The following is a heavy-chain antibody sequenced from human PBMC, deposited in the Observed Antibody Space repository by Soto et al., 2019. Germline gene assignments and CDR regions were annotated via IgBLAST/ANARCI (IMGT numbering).Heavy chain of an antibody. Sequence: GSLRLSCAASGFNFSNNWMHWVRQRPAEGLVWVSRITSDGKSKAYAESVKGRFAISRDNAKNTLYLQMNGLTAEDTAVYYCARESGDWPLNWFDPWGQGTLVTVSS. D-gene: IGHD2-21*02. CDR3: ARESGDWPLNWFDP. CDR1: GFNFSNNW. V-gene: IGHV3-74*01. J-gene: IGHJ5*02. CDR2: ITSDGKSK.